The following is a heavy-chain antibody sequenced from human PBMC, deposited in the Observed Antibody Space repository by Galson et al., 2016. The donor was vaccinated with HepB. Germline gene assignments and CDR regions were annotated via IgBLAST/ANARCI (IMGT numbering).Heavy chain of an antibody. Sequence: SLRLSCAASGFSFDDFAMHWVRQAPGKGLEWVSGISWNSGTIGYADSVKGRFTISRDNAKNSLYLQMSSLRTEDTALYYCAKGEVGGTPAAGLDYWGQGTLVTVSS. CDR3: AKGEVGGTPAAGLDY. D-gene: IGHD6-13*01. J-gene: IGHJ4*02. CDR1: GFSFDDFA. CDR2: ISWNSGTI. V-gene: IGHV3-9*01.